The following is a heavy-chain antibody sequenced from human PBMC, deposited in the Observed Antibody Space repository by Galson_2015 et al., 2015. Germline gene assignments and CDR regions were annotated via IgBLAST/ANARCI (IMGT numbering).Heavy chain of an antibody. Sequence: SVKVSCKASGGTFSSYAISWVRQAPGQGLEWMGGIIPIFGTANYAQKFQGRVTITADESTSTAYMELSSLRSEDTAVYYCARENDTAKTTAPGYYYYGMDVWGQGTTVTVSS. CDR1: GGTFSSYA. V-gene: IGHV1-69*13. CDR2: IIPIFGTA. CDR3: ARENDTAKTTAPGYYYYGMDV. D-gene: IGHD4-11*01. J-gene: IGHJ6*02.